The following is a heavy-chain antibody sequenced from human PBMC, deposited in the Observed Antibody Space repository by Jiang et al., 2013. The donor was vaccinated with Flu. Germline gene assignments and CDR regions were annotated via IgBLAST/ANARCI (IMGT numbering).Heavy chain of an antibody. CDR3: ATLRGSTYDTYLMDF. Sequence: QLVESGGGVVRPGGSQRLSCAASGFSFNYYAMHWVRQAPGKGLEWVALIWHDGSNKYYADSVKGRFTISRDNSKNTLYLQMNSLRAEDTALYYCATLRGSTYDTYLMDFWGQGTLVSVSA. CDR1: GFSFNYYA. J-gene: IGHJ4*02. D-gene: IGHD2-2*01. CDR2: IWHDGSNK. V-gene: IGHV3-30*02.